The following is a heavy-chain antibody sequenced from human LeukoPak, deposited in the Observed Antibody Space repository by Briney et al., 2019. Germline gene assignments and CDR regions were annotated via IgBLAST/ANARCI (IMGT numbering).Heavy chain of an antibody. D-gene: IGHD1-26*01. J-gene: IGHJ3*02. V-gene: IGHV4-34*01. CDR1: GGSFSGYY. CDR3: ARMGVGATADAFDI. CDR2: INHSGST. Sequence: SETLSLTCAVYGGSFSGYYWSWIRQPAGKGLEWIGEINHSGSTKYNPSLKSRVSMPVDTSKNQFSLKLSSVTAADTAVYYCARMGVGATADAFDIWGQGTLVTVSS.